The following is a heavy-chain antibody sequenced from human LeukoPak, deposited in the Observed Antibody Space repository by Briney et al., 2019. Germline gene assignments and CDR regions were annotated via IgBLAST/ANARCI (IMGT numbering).Heavy chain of an antibody. Sequence: PGGSLRLSCVASGLSFSSNYMSWVRQAPGKGLEWVSVIYRDGSSYYAESVKGRFTISRDNSKNTLYIQMNSLRAEDTAVYYCARSFYDILIGYYQYFDYWGQGTLVTVSS. CDR2: IYRDGSS. J-gene: IGHJ4*02. D-gene: IGHD3-9*01. CDR3: ARSFYDILIGYYQYFDY. V-gene: IGHV3-66*01. CDR1: GLSFSSNY.